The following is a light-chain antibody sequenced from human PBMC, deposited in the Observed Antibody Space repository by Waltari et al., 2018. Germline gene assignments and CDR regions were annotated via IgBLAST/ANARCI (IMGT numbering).Light chain of an antibody. CDR3: QQRNTWPLA. Sequence: EIVLTQSPATLSLSPGERAILSCRVSQSVSTYLAWYQQKPGQAPRLLISDASNRATGIPARFSGTGSGTDFTLSINSLEPEDFAVYYCQQRNTWPLAFGGGTKVEIK. J-gene: IGKJ4*01. CDR1: QSVSTY. CDR2: DAS. V-gene: IGKV3-11*01.